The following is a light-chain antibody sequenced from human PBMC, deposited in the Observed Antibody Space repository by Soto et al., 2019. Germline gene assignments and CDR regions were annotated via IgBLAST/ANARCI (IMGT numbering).Light chain of an antibody. Sequence: EIVLTQSPGTLSFSPGERSTLSFMSSQSVSSSYLAWYQQKPGQAPRLLVYGASTRPTGIPTRFSGSGSGTEFTLTISSLQPDDFATYYCQQYDSVLGTFGPGTKVDIK. CDR2: GAS. CDR1: QSVSSSY. J-gene: IGKJ1*01. CDR3: QQYDSVLGT. V-gene: IGKV3-20*01.